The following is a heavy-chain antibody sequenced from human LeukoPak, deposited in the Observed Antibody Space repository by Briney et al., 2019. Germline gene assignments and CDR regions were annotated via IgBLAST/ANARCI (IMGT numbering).Heavy chain of an antibody. J-gene: IGHJ6*03. CDR3: ARDVGTVYYYYMDV. D-gene: IGHD4-17*01. CDR1: GFTFSSYW. CDR2: IKPDGGEK. V-gene: IGHV3-7*01. Sequence: GGSLRLSCAASGFTFSSYWMSWVRQAPGKGLEWVANIKPDGGEKYYVDSVKGRFTISRDNAKNSLYLQMNSLRAEDTAVYYCARDVGTVYYYYMDVWGKGTTVTVSS.